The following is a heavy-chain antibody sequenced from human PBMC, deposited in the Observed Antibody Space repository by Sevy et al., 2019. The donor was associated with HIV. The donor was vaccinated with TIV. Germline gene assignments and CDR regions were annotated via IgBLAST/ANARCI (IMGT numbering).Heavy chain of an antibody. CDR2: LSFGCGEI. J-gene: IGHJ4*01. D-gene: IGHD2-8*01. V-gene: IGHV3-23*01. CDR3: AREGCTKPHDY. Sequence: GGSLRLSCAASGFTFSKYSMSWVRQPPGKGLEWVSTLSFGCGEINYADSVKGRFTISRDNSKSSVYLQMNNLRPEDTAVYYCAREGCTKPHDYWGYGTLVTVSS. CDR1: GFTFSKYS.